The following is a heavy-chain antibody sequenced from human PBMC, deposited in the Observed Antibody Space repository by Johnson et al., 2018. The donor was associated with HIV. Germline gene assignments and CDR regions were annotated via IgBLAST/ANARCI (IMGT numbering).Heavy chain of an antibody. J-gene: IGHJ3*02. CDR2: IWYDGSNK. CDR1: GCTFSSYD. D-gene: IGHD1-26*01. CDR3: AKSWHSGSLYDAFHI. V-gene: IGHV3-30*02. Sequence: QVQLVESGGGLVQPGGSLRLSCAASGCTFSSYDMHWVRQAPGKGLEWVAVIWYDGSNKYYADSVRGPFTISRDNSKNTLYLQMNSLRAEDTAVYYCAKSWHSGSLYDAFHIWGQGTMVTVSS.